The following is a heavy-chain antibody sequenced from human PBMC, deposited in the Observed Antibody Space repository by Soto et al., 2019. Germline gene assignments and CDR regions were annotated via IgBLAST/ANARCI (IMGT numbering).Heavy chain of an antibody. V-gene: IGHV3-30-3*01. CDR3: ARDANDYGDLDY. Sequence: QVQLVESGGGVVQPGRSLRLSCAASGFTFSSYAMHWVRQAPGKGLEWVAVISYDGSNKYYADSVKGRFTISRDNSKNTLYLQMNSLRAEDTAVYYCARDANDYGDLDYWGQGTLVTVSS. CDR2: ISYDGSNK. D-gene: IGHD4-17*01. J-gene: IGHJ4*02. CDR1: GFTFSSYA.